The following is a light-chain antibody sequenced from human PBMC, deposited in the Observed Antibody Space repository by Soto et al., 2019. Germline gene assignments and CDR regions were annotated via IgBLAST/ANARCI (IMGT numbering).Light chain of an antibody. CDR3: QQYNNWPPIT. J-gene: IGKJ5*01. V-gene: IGKV3-15*01. CDR1: QSVSNN. Sequence: EIVLTQSPGTLSLSPWERATLSCRASQSVSNNYLAWYQQKPGQAPRLLLYGASTRATGIPARFSGSGSGTEFTLTISSLQSEDFAVYYCQQYNNWPPITFGQGTRLEIK. CDR2: GAS.